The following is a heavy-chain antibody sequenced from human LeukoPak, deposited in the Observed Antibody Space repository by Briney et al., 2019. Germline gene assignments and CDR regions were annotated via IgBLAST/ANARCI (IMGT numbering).Heavy chain of an antibody. Sequence: PGRSLRLSCAASGFTFSSYGMHWVRQAPGKGLEWVAVIPYDGSNKYYADSVKGRFTISRDNSKNTLYLQMNSLRAEDTAVYYCASEVPRFDYWGQGTLVTVSS. J-gene: IGHJ4*02. CDR1: GFTFSSYG. V-gene: IGHV3-30*03. CDR2: IPYDGSNK. CDR3: ASEVPRFDY.